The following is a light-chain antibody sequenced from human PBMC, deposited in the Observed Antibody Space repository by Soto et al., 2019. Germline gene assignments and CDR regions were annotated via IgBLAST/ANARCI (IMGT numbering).Light chain of an antibody. CDR2: VAF. Sequence: DIQMTQSPSSLSASVGDRVTITCRASQTIDHNLNWYQQKPGKAPSLLIYVAFSLQSGVPSRFSGSGSGTDFTLTISSLQPDDFATYFCQQSFSIPYTFGQGTILEIK. CDR3: QQSFSIPYT. J-gene: IGKJ2*01. CDR1: QTIDHN. V-gene: IGKV1-39*01.